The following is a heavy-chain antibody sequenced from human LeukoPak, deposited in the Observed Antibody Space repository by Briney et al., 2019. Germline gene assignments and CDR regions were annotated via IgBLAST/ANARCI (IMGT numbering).Heavy chain of an antibody. CDR1: GGSISSTSYY. J-gene: IGHJ4*02. D-gene: IGHD3-10*01. Sequence: SETLSLTCSVSGGSISSTSYYWGWIRQPPGKGLEWIGEINHSGSTNYNPSLKSRVTISVDTSKNQFSLKLSSVTAADTAVYYCARVNMVRGVIFRRGNPLDYWGQGTLVTVSS. CDR3: ARVNMVRGVIFRRGNPLDY. CDR2: INHSGST. V-gene: IGHV4-39*07.